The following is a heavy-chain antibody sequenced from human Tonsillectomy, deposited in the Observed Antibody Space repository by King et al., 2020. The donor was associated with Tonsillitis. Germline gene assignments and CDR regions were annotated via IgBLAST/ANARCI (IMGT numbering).Heavy chain of an antibody. CDR1: GGSISSSSYY. CDR3: ARHPRRYYYDSSGYYFFDY. V-gene: IGHV4-39*01. D-gene: IGHD3-22*01. J-gene: IGHJ4*02. Sequence: PLQESGPGLVKPSETLSLTCTVSGGSISSSSYYWGWIRQPPGKGLEWIGSIYYSGSTYYNPSLKSRVTISVDTSKNQFSLKLSSVTAADTAVYYCARHPRRYYYDSSGYYFFDYWGQGTLVTVSS. CDR2: IYYSGST.